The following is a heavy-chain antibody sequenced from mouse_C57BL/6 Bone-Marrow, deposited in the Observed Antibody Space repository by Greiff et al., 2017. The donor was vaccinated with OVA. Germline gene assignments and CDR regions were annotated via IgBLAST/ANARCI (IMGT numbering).Heavy chain of an antibody. Sequence: VKLQQPGAELVKPGASVKLSCKASGYTFTSYWMHWVKQRPGQGLEWIGMIHPNSGSTNYNEKFKSKATLTVDKSSSTAYMQLSSLTSEDSAVYYCARLGDYDWFAYWGQGTLVTVSA. J-gene: IGHJ3*01. CDR1: GYTFTSYW. V-gene: IGHV1-64*01. CDR2: IHPNSGST. D-gene: IGHD2-4*01. CDR3: ARLGDYDWFAY.